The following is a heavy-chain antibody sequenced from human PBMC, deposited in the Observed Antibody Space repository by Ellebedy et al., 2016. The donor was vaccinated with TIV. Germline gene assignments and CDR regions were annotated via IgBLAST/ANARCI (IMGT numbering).Heavy chain of an antibody. J-gene: IGHJ4*02. Sequence: PGGSLRLSCAASGFTFSHYAMSWVRQAPGQGLEWVSYIGRSSSPIHYADSVKGRFTISRDNAKNSLYLEMNSLRAEDTAVYYCARDADGNFDYWGQGTLVTVSS. D-gene: IGHD5-24*01. CDR1: GFTFSHYA. CDR3: ARDADGNFDY. CDR2: IGRSSSPI. V-gene: IGHV3-48*04.